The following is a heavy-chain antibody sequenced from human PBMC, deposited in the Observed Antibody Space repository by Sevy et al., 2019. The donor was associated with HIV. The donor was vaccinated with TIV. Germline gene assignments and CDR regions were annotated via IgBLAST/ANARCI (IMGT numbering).Heavy chain of an antibody. CDR1: GGSISSSSYS. V-gene: IGHV4-39*01. Sequence: SETLSLTCTVSGGSISSSSYSWGWIRQPPGKGLEWIGSIYYSGSTYYNPSLKSRVTISVDTSKNQFSLKLSSVTAADTAVYYCARHQQIVVVPAAMTIDYWGQRTLVTVSS. CDR2: IYYSGST. CDR3: ARHQQIVVVPAAMTIDY. D-gene: IGHD2-2*01. J-gene: IGHJ4*02.